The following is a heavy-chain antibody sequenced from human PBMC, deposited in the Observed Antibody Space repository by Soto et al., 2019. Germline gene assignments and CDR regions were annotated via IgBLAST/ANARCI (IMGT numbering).Heavy chain of an antibody. CDR2: IYSNDDK. D-gene: IGHD3-10*01. V-gene: IGHV2-5*01. Sequence: SGPSLGRTPYTLTHPCALSAFALSTSGVGVGCVLHPPEKALDWLALIYSNDDKRFSTSLKNSLTINKDTSKYQVVINMTNMEPVHTATYYCTHRRGSGLYGMDVWGQGT. J-gene: IGHJ6*02. CDR3: THRRGSGLYGMDV. CDR1: AFALSTSGVG.